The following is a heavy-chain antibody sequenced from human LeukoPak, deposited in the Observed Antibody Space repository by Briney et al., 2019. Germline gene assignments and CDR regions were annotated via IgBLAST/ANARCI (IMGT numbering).Heavy chain of an antibody. Sequence: SETLSLTCTVSSGSISSYYWSWIRQPPGKGLEWIGYFYSGSTSYNVSLKSRVTISVDTSKNQVSLKLSSVTAADTAFDYCARSDCTSGVCHSFDFWGQGTLVSVSS. J-gene: IGHJ4*02. CDR3: ARSDCTSGVCHSFDF. CDR1: SGSISSYY. D-gene: IGHD2-8*01. V-gene: IGHV4-59*08. CDR2: FYSGST.